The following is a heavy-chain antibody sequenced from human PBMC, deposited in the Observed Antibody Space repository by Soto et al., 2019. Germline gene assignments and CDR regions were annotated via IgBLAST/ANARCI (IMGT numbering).Heavy chain of an antibody. D-gene: IGHD2-15*01. J-gene: IGHJ4*02. V-gene: IGHV3-23*01. CDR2: IIGSGGST. Sequence: PGGSLRLSCAASGFTFSSYAMSWVRQAPGKGLEWVSAIIGSGGSTYYADSVKGRFTISRDNSKNTLFLQMNSLRAEDTAVYYCANTALLRYCSGGSCYLFDYWGQGTLVTVSS. CDR3: ANTALLRYCSGGSCYLFDY. CDR1: GFTFSSYA.